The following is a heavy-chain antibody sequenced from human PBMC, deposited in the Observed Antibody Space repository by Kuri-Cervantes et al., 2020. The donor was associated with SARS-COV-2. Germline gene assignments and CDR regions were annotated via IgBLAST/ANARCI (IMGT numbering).Heavy chain of an antibody. J-gene: IGHJ3*02. CDR1: GFTFSSYS. D-gene: IGHD2-2*02. CDR2: ISSSSSYI. Sequence: LSLTCAASGFTFSSYSMNWVRQAPGKGLEWVSSISSSSSYIYYADSVKGRFTISRDNAQNSLYLQMNSLRAEDTAVYYCASFVVVPAAINHAFDIWGQGTMVT. CDR3: ASFVVVPAAINHAFDI. V-gene: IGHV3-21*01.